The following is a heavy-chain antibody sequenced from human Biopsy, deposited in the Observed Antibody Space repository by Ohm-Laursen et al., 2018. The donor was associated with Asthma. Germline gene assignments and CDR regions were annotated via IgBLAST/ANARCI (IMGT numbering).Heavy chain of an antibody. Sequence: GTLSLTCAVSGGSISSSNWWSWVRQAPGKGLEWVSSISSSSSYIYYADSVKGRFTISRDNAKNSLYLQMNSLRAEDTAVYYCARDGTDMNEAMPKDYWGQGTLVTVSS. V-gene: IGHV3-21*01. J-gene: IGHJ4*02. CDR1: GGSISSSN. D-gene: IGHD2-2*01. CDR2: ISSSSSYI. CDR3: ARDGTDMNEAMPKDY.